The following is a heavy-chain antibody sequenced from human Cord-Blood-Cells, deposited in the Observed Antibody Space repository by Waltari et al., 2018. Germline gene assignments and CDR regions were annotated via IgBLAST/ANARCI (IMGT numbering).Heavy chain of an antibody. Sequence: QVQLVQSGAEVKKPGASVKVSCKASGYTFTSYDINWVRQVTGQGLEWRGWMNPNSGNKGYAQKFQGRVTITRNTAISTAYMELSSLRSEDTAVYYCARGGKVGNWFDPWGQGTLVTVSS. D-gene: IGHD1-26*01. CDR3: ARGGKVGNWFDP. J-gene: IGHJ5*02. CDR2: MNPNSGNK. V-gene: IGHV1-8*03. CDR1: GYTFTSYD.